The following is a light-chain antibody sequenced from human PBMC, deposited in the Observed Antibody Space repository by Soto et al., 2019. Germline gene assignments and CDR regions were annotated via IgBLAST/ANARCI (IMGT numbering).Light chain of an antibody. CDR2: GAS. CDR3: QQYNNWPPIT. V-gene: IGKV3D-15*01. CDR1: QSVSSSY. J-gene: IGKJ5*01. Sequence: EIVLTQSPGTLSLSPGERATLSCRASQSVSSSYLAWYQQKPGQAPRLLIYGASTRATGIPARFSGSGSGTEFTLTISSLQSEDFAVYYCQQYNNWPPITFGQGTR.